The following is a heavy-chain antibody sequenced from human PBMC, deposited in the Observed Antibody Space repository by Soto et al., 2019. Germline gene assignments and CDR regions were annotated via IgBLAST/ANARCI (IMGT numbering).Heavy chain of an antibody. V-gene: IGHV4-30-4*01. CDR3: ARGRFRRGGYGMDV. CDR1: GGSISSGDYY. J-gene: IGHJ6*02. Sequence: PSETLSLTITVSGGSISSGDYYWSGSRHPTGTGLDCIGYMYDSGITYDNQYLKRRVTISVDTSKNQFSLKLSSLTAAGTAVYYCARGRFRRGGYGMDVWGQGTTVTVTS. CDR2: MYDSGIT. D-gene: IGHD3-16*01.